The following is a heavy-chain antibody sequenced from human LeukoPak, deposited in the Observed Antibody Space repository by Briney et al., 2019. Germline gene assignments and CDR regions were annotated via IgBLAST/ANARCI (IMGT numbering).Heavy chain of an antibody. V-gene: IGHV1-2*02. D-gene: IGHD3-22*01. CDR3: ATSFYSSGYGRGYYFDY. Sequence: ASVKVSCKASGYTFTGYYMHWVRQAPGQGLEWMGWINPNSGGTNYAQKFQGRVTMTTDTSTSTAYMELRSLRSDDTAVYYCATSFYSSGYGRGYYFDYWGQGTLVTVSS. CDR1: GYTFTGYY. CDR2: INPNSGGT. J-gene: IGHJ4*02.